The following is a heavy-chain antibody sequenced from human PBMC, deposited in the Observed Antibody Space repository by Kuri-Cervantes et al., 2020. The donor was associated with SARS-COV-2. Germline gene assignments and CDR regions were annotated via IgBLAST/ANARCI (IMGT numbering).Heavy chain of an antibody. D-gene: IGHD3-10*01. CDR2: INAGNGNT. J-gene: IGHJ5*02. V-gene: IGHV1-3*01. CDR1: GYTFTSYA. CDR3: ARGGWFGENWFDP. Sequence: ASVKVSCKASGYTFTSYAMHWVRQAPGQRLEWMGWINAGNGNTKYSQKFQGRVTMTTDTSTSTAYMELRSLRSDDTAVYYCARGGWFGENWFDPWGQGTLVTVSS.